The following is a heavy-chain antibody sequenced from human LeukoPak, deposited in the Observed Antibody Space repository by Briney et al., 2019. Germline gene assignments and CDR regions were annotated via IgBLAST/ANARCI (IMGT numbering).Heavy chain of an antibody. J-gene: IGHJ4*02. CDR1: GFTFSSYG. V-gene: IGHV3-30*02. D-gene: IGHD2-15*01. CDR3: AKGVVVVAAFATDKYFDY. Sequence: GGSLTLSCAASGFTFSSYGMHWVRQAPGKGLEWVAFIRYDGSNKYYADSVKGRFTISRDNSKNPLYLQMNSLRAEDPAVYYCAKGVVVVAAFATDKYFDYWGKGTLVTVSS. CDR2: IRYDGSNK.